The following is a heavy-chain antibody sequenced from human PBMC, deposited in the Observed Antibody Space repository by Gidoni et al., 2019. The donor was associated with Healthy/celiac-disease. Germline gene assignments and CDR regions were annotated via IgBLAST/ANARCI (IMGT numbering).Heavy chain of an antibody. CDR2: IKSKTDGGQT. CDR3: TTDGSGYYY. CDR1: GFTCSNAG. Sequence: EVQLVESGGGLVKPGGSLRLSCAASGFTCSNAGMGWVHKAPGKGVEWVGRIKSKTDGGQTDYAAPVKGRCTISRDDPKNTLYLKMNSLKTEDTAVYYCTTDGSGYYYWGQGTLVTVSS. V-gene: IGHV3-15*01. J-gene: IGHJ4*02. D-gene: IGHD3-10*01.